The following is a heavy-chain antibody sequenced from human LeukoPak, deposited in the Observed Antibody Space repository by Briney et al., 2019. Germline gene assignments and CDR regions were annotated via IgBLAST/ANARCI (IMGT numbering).Heavy chain of an antibody. CDR2: ISSSGSTI. Sequence: GGSLRLSCAASGFTFSSYSMNWVRQAPGKGLEWVSYISSSGSTIYYADSVKGRFTISRDNAKNSLYLQMNSLRAEDTAVYYCARLWFGELLDYWGQGTLVTVSS. CDR3: ARLWFGELLDY. D-gene: IGHD3-10*01. J-gene: IGHJ4*02. V-gene: IGHV3-48*04. CDR1: GFTFSSYS.